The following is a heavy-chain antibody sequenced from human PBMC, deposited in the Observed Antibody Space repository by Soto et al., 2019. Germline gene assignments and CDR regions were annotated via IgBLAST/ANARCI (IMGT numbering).Heavy chain of an antibody. CDR2: ISYDGSNK. CDR3: AIPTPRSCSTSCPFDY. CDR1: VFPFSSYG. Sequence: GGSLRLSCVVSVFPFSSYGMHWVRQAPGKGLEWVAVISYDGSNKYYADSVKGRFTISRDNSKNTLYLQMNSLRAEDTAVYYCAIPTPRSCSTSCPFDYWGQGTLVTVSS. D-gene: IGHD2-2*01. J-gene: IGHJ4*02. V-gene: IGHV3-30*03.